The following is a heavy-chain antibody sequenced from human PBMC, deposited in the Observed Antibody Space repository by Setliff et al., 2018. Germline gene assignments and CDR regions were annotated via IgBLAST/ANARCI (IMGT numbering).Heavy chain of an antibody. CDR3: AKVLAVAGMSTHYGMDV. CDR2: ISNDGRKT. CDR1: GSTFSTYD. J-gene: IGHJ6*02. V-gene: IGHV3-30*18. Sequence: GGSLRLSCDVSGSTFSTYDMHWVRQAPGKGLEWVAVISNDGRKTYYADSVKGRFTISRDNSKNTLYLQMNSLRAEDTALYYCAKVLAVAGMSTHYGMDVWGQGTTVTVSS. D-gene: IGHD6-19*01.